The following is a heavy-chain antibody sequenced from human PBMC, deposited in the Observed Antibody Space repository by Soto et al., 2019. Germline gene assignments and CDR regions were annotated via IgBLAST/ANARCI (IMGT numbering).Heavy chain of an antibody. CDR1: GFTFSSYG. J-gene: IGHJ3*02. D-gene: IGHD5-18*01. CDR3: TKNGRGYSYGYDAFDI. CDR2: MSYDGSNK. Sequence: QVQLVESGGGVVQPGRSLRLSCAASGFTFSSYGMHWVRQAPGKGLEWVAVMSYDGSNKYYADSVKGRFTISRDNSKISLYLQMNSLRAEDTAVYYCTKNGRGYSYGYDAFDIWGQGTMVTFSS. V-gene: IGHV3-30*18.